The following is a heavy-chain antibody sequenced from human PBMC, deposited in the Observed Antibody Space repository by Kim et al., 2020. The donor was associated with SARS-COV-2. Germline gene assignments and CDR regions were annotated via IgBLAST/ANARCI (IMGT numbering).Heavy chain of an antibody. D-gene: IGHD3-10*02. V-gene: IGHV4-31*02. J-gene: IGHJ4*02. CDR2: GST. Sequence: GSTNYNPSLKSRITISRDTSRNQFSLTLNFVTAADTAVYYCARLFHGLDYWGQGALVTVSS. CDR3: ARLFHGLDY.